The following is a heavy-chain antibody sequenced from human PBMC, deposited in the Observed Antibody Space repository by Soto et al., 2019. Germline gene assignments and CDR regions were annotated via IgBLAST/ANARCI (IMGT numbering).Heavy chain of an antibody. V-gene: IGHV3-23*01. CDR2: VSGSGGNT. D-gene: IGHD2-15*01. Sequence: EVQLLESGGGLVQPGGSLRLSCAAYGFTFSSDAMSWVRQAPGKGLEWVSAVSGSGGNTYYADTVNGRFTISRDKSKNTLYLQMNSLSAEDTAVYYCAKGSCSGGSCYSIFDYWGQGTLVTVSS. J-gene: IGHJ4*02. CDR3: AKGSCSGGSCYSIFDY. CDR1: GFTFSSDA.